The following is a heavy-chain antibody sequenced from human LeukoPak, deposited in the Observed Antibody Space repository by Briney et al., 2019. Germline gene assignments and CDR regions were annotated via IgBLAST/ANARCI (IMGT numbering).Heavy chain of an antibody. CDR3: TNQPILAGSIDS. J-gene: IGHJ4*02. Sequence: GGSLGLSCATSGFTFNTYAMNWVRQAPGKGLEWASTINDAGRTTYYADSVKGRFTISRDNSKNTVYLQMNNLRAEDTALYYCTNQPILAGSIDSWGQGTLVTVSS. CDR1: GFTFNTYA. V-gene: IGHV3-23*01. D-gene: IGHD3-9*01. CDR2: INDAGRTT.